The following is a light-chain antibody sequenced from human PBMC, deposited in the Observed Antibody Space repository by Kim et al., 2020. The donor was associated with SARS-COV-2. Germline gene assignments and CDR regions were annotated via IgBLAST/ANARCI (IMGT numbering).Light chain of an antibody. J-gene: IGKJ4*01. CDR2: DVS. CDR1: QSVSSN. CDR3: QQRSNWPLLT. Sequence: IVLTQSPATLSLSPGERATLSCRASQSVSSNLAWYQQKFGQAPRLLIYDVSNRATGIPARFSGSGSGTDFTLTISSLEPEDFAIYYCQQRSNWPLLTFGGGTKVDIK. V-gene: IGKV3-11*01.